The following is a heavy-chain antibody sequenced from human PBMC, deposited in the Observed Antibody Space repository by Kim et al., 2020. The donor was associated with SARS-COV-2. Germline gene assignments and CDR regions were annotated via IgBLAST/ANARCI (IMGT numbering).Heavy chain of an antibody. Sequence: GGSLRLSCAASGFTFSSYAMHWVRQAPGKGLEWVAVISYDGSNKYYADSVKGRFTISRDNSKNTLYLQMNSLRAEDTAVYYCARHRMSYSSSWDKDDAF. CDR1: GFTFSSYA. V-gene: IGHV3-30-3*01. CDR2: ISYDGSNK. D-gene: IGHD6-13*01. J-gene: IGHJ3*01. CDR3: ARHRMSYSSSWDKDDAF.